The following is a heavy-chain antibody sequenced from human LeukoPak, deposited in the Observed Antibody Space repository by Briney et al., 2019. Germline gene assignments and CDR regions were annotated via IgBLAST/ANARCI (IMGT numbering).Heavy chain of an antibody. CDR2: IIPIFGTA. V-gene: IGHV1-69*06. D-gene: IGHD3-9*01. CDR1: GGTFSSYA. J-gene: IGHJ5*02. CDR3: ARVPETAYYDILTGP. Sequence: SVKVSCKASGGTFSSYAISWVRQAPGQGLEWMGGIIPIFGTANYAQKFQGRVTITADKSTSTAYMELSSLRSEDTAVYYCARVPETAYYDILTGPWGQGTLVTVSS.